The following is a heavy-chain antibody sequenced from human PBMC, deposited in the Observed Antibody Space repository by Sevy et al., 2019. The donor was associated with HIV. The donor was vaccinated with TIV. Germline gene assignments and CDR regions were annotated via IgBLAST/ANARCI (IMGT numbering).Heavy chain of an antibody. CDR2: ITNSGSST. CDR3: VRDWDYVLDY. J-gene: IGHJ4*02. CDR1: GFIFSSYS. V-gene: IGHV3-48*01. Sequence: GGSLRLSCVASGFIFSSYSMNWVCQAPGKGLEWLSYITNSGSSTYHADSVKGRFTISRDNAKNSLYLQMNSLRAEDTAVYYCVRDWDYVLDYWGQGTLVTVSS. D-gene: IGHD4-17*01.